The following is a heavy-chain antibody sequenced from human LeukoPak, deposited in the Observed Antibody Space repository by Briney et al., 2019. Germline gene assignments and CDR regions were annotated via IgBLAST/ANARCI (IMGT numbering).Heavy chain of an antibody. V-gene: IGHV1-18*01. CDR3: ARGLGVVTAQSEQPKPRYFDL. CDR1: VYTFISYG. CDR2: ISGYNGNT. J-gene: IGHJ2*01. Sequence: GASVKVSCKASVYTFISYGISWVRQAPGQGLEWMGWISGYNGNTNYAQNLQGRVTMNTDTSTSTAYMELRSLRSDDTAVYYCARGLGVVTAQSEQPKPRYFDLWGRGTQVTVSS. D-gene: IGHD2-21*02.